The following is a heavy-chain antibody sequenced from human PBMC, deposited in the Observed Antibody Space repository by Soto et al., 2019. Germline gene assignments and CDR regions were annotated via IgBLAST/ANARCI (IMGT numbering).Heavy chain of an antibody. D-gene: IGHD5-12*01. CDR1: GYSFTSYD. CDR2: MNPNSGNA. Sequence: QVQLVQSGAEVKKPGASVKVSCKASGYSFTSYDINWVRQATGQGLEWMGWMNPNSGNAVYAQKFQGRVTMTRNTSISTAYMELSSLRSEDTAVYFCARERSGPYDEDYWGQGTLVTVSS. V-gene: IGHV1-8*01. J-gene: IGHJ4*02. CDR3: ARERSGPYDEDY.